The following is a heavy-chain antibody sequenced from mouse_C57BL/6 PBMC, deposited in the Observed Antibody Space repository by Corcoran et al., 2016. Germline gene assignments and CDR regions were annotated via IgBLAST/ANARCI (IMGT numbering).Heavy chain of an antibody. D-gene: IGHD4-1*01. Sequence: EVQLQQSGPELVKPGASVKISCKASGYTFTDYYMNWVKQSHGKSLEWIGDINPNNGGTSYNQKFKGKATLTVDKSSSTAYMELRSLTSEDSAVYYCARWGWDYYFDYWGQGTTLTVSS. J-gene: IGHJ2*01. CDR3: ARWGWDYYFDY. CDR1: GYTFTDYY. V-gene: IGHV1-26*01. CDR2: INPNNGGT.